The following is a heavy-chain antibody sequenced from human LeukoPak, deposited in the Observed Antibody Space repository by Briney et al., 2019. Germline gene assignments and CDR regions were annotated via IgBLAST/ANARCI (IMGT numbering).Heavy chain of an antibody. D-gene: IGHD4-11*01. CDR2: ISQYGTT. CDR1: GYSITSGYY. Sequence: SETLSLTCDVFGYSITSGYYWGWIRPPPGKGLEWIGSISQYGTTSYDPSLKSRVIMSVDTSKNQFSLKLTSVTAADTAVYYCARTSTTLTWGQGILVTVSS. CDR3: ARTSTTLT. J-gene: IGHJ4*02. V-gene: IGHV4-38-2*01.